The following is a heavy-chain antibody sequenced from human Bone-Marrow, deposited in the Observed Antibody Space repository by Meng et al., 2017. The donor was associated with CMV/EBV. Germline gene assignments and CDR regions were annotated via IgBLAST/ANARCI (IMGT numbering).Heavy chain of an antibody. CDR2: VDNSGNT. Sequence: GSLRLSCTGSGGSISSYFWSWIRQPPGKGLEWLGYVDNSGNTNYSPSLKSRVTISLDPSKNQFSLNLTSVTVADTAVYYCARVSRSTIFGVVNYGMDVWGQGTTVTVSS. D-gene: IGHD3-3*01. CDR1: GGSISSYF. J-gene: IGHJ6*02. CDR3: ARVSRSTIFGVVNYGMDV. V-gene: IGHV4-59*01.